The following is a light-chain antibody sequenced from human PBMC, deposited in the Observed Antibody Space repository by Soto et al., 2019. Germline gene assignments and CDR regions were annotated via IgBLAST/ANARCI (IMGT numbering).Light chain of an antibody. CDR3: SSYTSTNTLV. CDR1: SGDIGAYNY. J-gene: IGLJ3*02. V-gene: IGLV2-14*03. CDR2: DVS. Sequence: QSALTQPASVSGSPGQSITISCTGTSGDIGAYNYVSWYHQHPGKAPKLMIYDVSNRPSGVSNRFSGSKSGNTASLTISGLQSADEANYYCSSYTSTNTLVFGGGTKLTVL.